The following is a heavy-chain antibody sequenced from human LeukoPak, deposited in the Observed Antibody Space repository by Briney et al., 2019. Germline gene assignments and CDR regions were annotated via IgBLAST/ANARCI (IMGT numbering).Heavy chain of an antibody. V-gene: IGHV3-30-3*01. CDR1: GFTFSSYA. D-gene: IGHD3-22*01. CDR2: ISYDGSNK. Sequence: GRSLRLSCAASGFTFSSYAMHWVRQAPGKGLEWVAVISYDGSNKYYADPVKGRFTISRDNSKNTLYLQMNSLRAEDTAVYYCARAYPYYYDSSGYTDAFDIWGQGTMVTVSS. J-gene: IGHJ3*02. CDR3: ARAYPYYYDSSGYTDAFDI.